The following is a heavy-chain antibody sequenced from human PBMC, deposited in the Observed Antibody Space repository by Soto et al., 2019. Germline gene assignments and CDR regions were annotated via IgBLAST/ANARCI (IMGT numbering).Heavy chain of an antibody. CDR3: AKVQEKWSKFFDY. CDR2: INTYKGNI. V-gene: IGHV1-18*01. Sequence: QVQLVQSGAEVKKPGASVKVSCKASGYTFTNYGVSWVRQAPGQGLEWMGWINTYKGNINYAQKFQGRVTMTTDTSTSTAYMELRSLRSDDTAIYYCAKVQEKWSKFFDYWGQGTLVTVSS. CDR1: GYTFTNYG. J-gene: IGHJ4*02. D-gene: IGHD2-15*01.